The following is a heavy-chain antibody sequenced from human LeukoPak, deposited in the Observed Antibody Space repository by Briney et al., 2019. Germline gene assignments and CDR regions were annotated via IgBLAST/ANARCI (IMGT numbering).Heavy chain of an antibody. CDR2: ISGSGGST. CDR3: AKDLVRGVISPPNFDY. J-gene: IGHJ4*02. V-gene: IGHV3-23*01. Sequence: GGSLRLSCAASGFTFSSYAMSWVRQAPGKGLEWVSAISGSGGSTYYADSVKGRFTISRDNSKNTLYLQMNSLRAEDTAVYYCAKDLVRGVISPPNFDYWGQGTLVTVSS. D-gene: IGHD3-10*01. CDR1: GFTFSSYA.